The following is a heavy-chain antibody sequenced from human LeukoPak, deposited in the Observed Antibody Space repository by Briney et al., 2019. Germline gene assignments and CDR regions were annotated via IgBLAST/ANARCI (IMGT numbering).Heavy chain of an antibody. D-gene: IGHD3-10*01. V-gene: IGHV5-51*01. CDR3: ARQRYYSSGSYVDY. J-gene: IGHJ4*02. CDR2: IYPDDSDT. Sequence: ESLKISCQGSGYNFRSSWIGWVRQMPGEGLEWMGIIYPDDSDTRYSPSFQGQVYISADKSISTAYLQWSSLEASDTAIYYCARQRYYSSGSYVDYWGQGTLVTVSS. CDR1: GYNFRSSW.